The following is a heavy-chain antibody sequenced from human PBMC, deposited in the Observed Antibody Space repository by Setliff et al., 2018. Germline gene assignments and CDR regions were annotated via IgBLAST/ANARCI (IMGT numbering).Heavy chain of an antibody. CDR3: TRDTRLQAVMGGPREHHYYYFGLDV. CDR2: ISPYNGHT. CDR1: GYLLTSYG. Sequence: ASVKVSCKTSGYLLTSYGLTWVRQAPGQGLDWLGWISPYNGHTNYAQNLQGRVTMTTDTSTNTAYMEMRGLRSDDTALYYCTRDTRLQAVMGGPREHHYYYFGLDVWGQGTTVTVSS. J-gene: IGHJ6*02. V-gene: IGHV1-18*01. D-gene: IGHD3-16*01.